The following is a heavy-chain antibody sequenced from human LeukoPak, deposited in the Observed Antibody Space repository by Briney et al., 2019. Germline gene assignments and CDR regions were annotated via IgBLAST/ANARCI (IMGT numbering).Heavy chain of an antibody. Sequence: GGSLRLSCAASGFTVSSNYMSWVRQAPGKGLEWVSVFYSGGSTRYADSVKGRFTISRDNSKNTLYLQLNSLRAEDTAVYFCASSSWSSEYFHYWGQGTLVTVSS. CDR2: FYSGGST. CDR1: GFTVSSNY. V-gene: IGHV3-66*01. D-gene: IGHD6-13*01. CDR3: ASSSWSSEYFHY. J-gene: IGHJ1*01.